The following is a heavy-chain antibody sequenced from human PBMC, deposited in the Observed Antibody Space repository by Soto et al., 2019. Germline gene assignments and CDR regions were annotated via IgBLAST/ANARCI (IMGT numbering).Heavy chain of an antibody. J-gene: IGHJ6*02. CDR3: ARDNRGYTYGLSYDYYGLDV. V-gene: IGHV4-30-4*01. D-gene: IGHD5-18*01. CDR1: GGSISSDDYY. CDR2: VYYSGST. Sequence: SETLSLTCTVSGGSISSDDYYWSWIRQPPTKGLEWIGYVYYSGSTYYNPSLKSRLTISVDTSKSQFSLKLTSVTAADTAVYYCARDNRGYTYGLSYDYYGLDVWGQGTTVTSP.